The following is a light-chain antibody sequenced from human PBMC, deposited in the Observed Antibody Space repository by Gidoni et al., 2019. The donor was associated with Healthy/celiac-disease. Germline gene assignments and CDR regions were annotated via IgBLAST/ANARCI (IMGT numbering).Light chain of an antibody. Sequence: IVLTQSPGTLSLSPGERATLSCRASQSVSSSYLAWYQQKPGQAPRLLIYGASSRATGIPDRFSGSGSGTDFTLTISRLEPEDFALYYCQQYGSSLSLPFXQXTRLEIK. J-gene: IGKJ5*01. V-gene: IGKV3-20*01. CDR3: QQYGSSLSLP. CDR2: GAS. CDR1: QSVSSSY.